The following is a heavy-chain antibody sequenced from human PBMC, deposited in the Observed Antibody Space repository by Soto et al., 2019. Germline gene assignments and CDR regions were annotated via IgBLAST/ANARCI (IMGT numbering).Heavy chain of an antibody. CDR2: ISGSDSRT. CDR1: GFTFSSAA. Sequence: EVQILESGGSLVQPGGSLRLSCAASGFTFSSAAMNWVRQAPGKGLEWVSIISGSDSRTYYADSVKGRFTISRDNSKHTLYLDMTSLRAEDTAVYYCAKSLDIHYKNWFDPWGQGTLVTVSS. V-gene: IGHV3-23*01. CDR3: AKSLDIHYKNWFDP. J-gene: IGHJ5*02. D-gene: IGHD4-4*01.